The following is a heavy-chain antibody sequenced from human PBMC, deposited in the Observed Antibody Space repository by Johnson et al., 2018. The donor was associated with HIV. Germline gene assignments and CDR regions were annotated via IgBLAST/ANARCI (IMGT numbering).Heavy chain of an antibody. V-gene: IGHV3-30-3*01. CDR2: VSYDGRNQ. J-gene: IGHJ3*02. D-gene: IGHD4-11*01. CDR3: ARDTYSSDACDI. Sequence: QVQLVESGGGLVQPGGSLRLSCAASGFTFSSYWMSWVRQAPGTGLEWVALVSYDGRNQYHADSVKGRFTISRDNAKKSLYLQMNSLRAEDTALYYCARDTYSSDACDIWGQGTMVTVSS. CDR1: GFTFSSYW.